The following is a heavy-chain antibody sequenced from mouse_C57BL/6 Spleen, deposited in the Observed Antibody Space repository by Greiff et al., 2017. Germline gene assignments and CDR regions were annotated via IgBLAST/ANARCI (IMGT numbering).Heavy chain of an antibody. CDR1: GYAFTNYL. D-gene: IGHD1-1*01. CDR3: ARSGYYGSSCDY. CDR2: INPGSGGT. V-gene: IGHV1-54*01. J-gene: IGHJ2*01. Sequence: QVQLKESGAELVRPGTSVKVSCKASGYAFTNYLIEWVKQRPGQGLEWIGVINPGSGGTNYNEKFKGKATLTADKSSSTAYMQLSSLTSEDSAVYFCARSGYYGSSCDYWGQGTTLTVSS.